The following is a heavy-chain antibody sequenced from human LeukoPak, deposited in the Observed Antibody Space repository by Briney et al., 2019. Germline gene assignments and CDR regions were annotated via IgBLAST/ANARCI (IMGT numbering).Heavy chain of an antibody. CDR2: IYYSGST. J-gene: IGHJ5*02. CDR1: DGSISSYY. CDR3: ARRGGDYGGNINWFDP. V-gene: IGHV4-59*08. D-gene: IGHD4-23*01. Sequence: PSETLSLTYTVSDGSISSYYWSWIRQPPGKGLEWIGYIYYSGSTNYNPSLKSRVTISVDTSKNQFSLKLSSVTAADTAVYYCARRGGDYGGNINWFDPWGQGTLVTVSS.